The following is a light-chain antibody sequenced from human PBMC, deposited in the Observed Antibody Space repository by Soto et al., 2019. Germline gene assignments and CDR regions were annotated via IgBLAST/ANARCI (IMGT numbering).Light chain of an antibody. J-gene: IGKJ1*01. CDR3: HQYNSYST. CDR2: GAS. CDR1: QSVSNN. V-gene: IGKV3-15*01. Sequence: ERVMTQSPATLSVSPGERATLSCRASQSVSNNLAWYQQKLGQAPRLLIYGASTRATGVPSRFSGSGSGTEFTLTISSLQPDDFATYYCHQYNSYSTFGQGTKVDI.